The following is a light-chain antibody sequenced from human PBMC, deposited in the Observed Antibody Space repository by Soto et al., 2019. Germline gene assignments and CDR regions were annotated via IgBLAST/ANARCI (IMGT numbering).Light chain of an antibody. J-gene: IGLJ1*01. CDR1: SGHSSYI. CDR2: LEGSGSY. Sequence: QSVLTQPSSASASLGSSVKLTCTLSSGHSSYIIAWHQQQPGKAPRYLMKLEGSGSYNKGGGVPDRFSGSSSGADRYLTISNLQFEDEADYYCETWDSNIYVFGTGTKLTVL. V-gene: IGLV4-60*02. CDR3: ETWDSNIYV.